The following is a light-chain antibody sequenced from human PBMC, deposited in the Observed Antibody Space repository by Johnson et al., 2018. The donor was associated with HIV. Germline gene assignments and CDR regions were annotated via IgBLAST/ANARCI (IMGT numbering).Light chain of an antibody. J-gene: IGLJ1*01. V-gene: IGLV1-51*01. CDR1: SSNIGNNY. CDR2: DNN. CDR3: GTWDSSLSVYV. Sequence: QSVLTQPPSVSAAPGQKVTISCSGSSSNIGNNYVSWYQQLPGTAPRIVTYDNNKRPSGVPDRFYASKSGTSATLDITGLQTGDEADYYCGTWDSSLSVYVFGTVTKVTVL.